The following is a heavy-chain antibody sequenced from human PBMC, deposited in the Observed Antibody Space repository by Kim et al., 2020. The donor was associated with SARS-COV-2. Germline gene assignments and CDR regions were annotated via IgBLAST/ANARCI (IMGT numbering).Heavy chain of an antibody. J-gene: IGHJ3*02. D-gene: IGHD3-22*01. Sequence: ASVKVSCKASGFTFINHKMHWMRQAPGQGLEWMGVINLRGGDATYAEEFQGRVTMTRDTSTSTVDLELISLKIEDTAVYFCASPIEYFDTSGWGAFDIWGQGTVVTVSS. CDR2: INLRGGDA. V-gene: IGHV1-46*01. CDR1: GFTFINHK. CDR3: ASPIEYFDTSGWGAFDI.